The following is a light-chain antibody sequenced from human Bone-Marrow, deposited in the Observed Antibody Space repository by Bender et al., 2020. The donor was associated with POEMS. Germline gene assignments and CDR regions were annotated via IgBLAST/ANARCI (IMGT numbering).Light chain of an antibody. CDR1: SSNIGAHA. J-gene: IGLJ3*02. V-gene: IGLV1-44*01. CDR2: SSH. Sequence: QSVLTQPPSASGTPGQRVTISCSGGSSNIGAHAVNWYQHLPGPAPKLLIYSSHRRPSEVPDRFSGSRSGTSASLAISGLQSEDEADYYCAVCEDGLKAAVSGRGTKLTVL. CDR3: AVCEDGLKAAV.